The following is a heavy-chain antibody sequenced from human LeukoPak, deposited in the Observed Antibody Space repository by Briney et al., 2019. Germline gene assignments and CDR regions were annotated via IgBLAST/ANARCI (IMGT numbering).Heavy chain of an antibody. J-gene: IGHJ5*01. CDR2: IYSDGVT. CDR3: ARDGGFGGPGGDNWFDS. D-gene: IGHD3-16*01. CDR1: GFTVSAKY. V-gene: IGHV3-66*02. Sequence: SGGSLRLSPAASGFTVSAKYMSWVGQGPGKGLDWISSIYSDGVTNYAASVKGRFTISRDNSKNTLYLQMNSLRPEDTAVYYCARDGGFGGPGGDNWFDSWGQGALVTVSS.